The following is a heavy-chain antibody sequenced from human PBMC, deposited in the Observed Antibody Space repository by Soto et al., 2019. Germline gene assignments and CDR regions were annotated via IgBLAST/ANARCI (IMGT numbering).Heavy chain of an antibody. J-gene: IGHJ4*02. CDR1: GGTFSSYA. Sequence: ASVKVSCKASGGTFSSYAISWVRQAPGQGLEWMGGIIPIFGTANYAQKFQGRVTITRDTSASTAYMELSSLRSEDTAVYYCARDQRITMVRGVIPYYLDYWGQGTLVTAPQ. CDR2: IIPIFGTA. D-gene: IGHD3-10*01. V-gene: IGHV1-69*05. CDR3: ARDQRITMVRGVIPYYLDY.